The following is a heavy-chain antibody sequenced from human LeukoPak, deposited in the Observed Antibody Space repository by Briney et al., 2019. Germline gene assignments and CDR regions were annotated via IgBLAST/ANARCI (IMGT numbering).Heavy chain of an antibody. CDR1: GFTFSSYW. Sequence: GGSLRLSCAASGFTFSSYWMHWVRQAPGKGLVWVSRINSDGSSTSYADSVKGRFTISRDNAKNTLYLQMNSLRAEDTAVYYCARATTCSGGSCYYYYGMDVWGQGTTVTVSS. J-gene: IGHJ6*02. D-gene: IGHD2-15*01. CDR2: INSDGSST. V-gene: IGHV3-74*01. CDR3: ARATTCSGGSCYYYYGMDV.